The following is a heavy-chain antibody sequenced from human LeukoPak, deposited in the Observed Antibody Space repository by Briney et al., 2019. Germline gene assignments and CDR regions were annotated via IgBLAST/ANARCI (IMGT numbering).Heavy chain of an antibody. Sequence: LGGSLRLSCAASGFTVDDYAMHWVRQAPGKGLGWGSGISWNSGSIGYADSVKGRFTISRDNAKNSLYLQMNSLRAEDTALYYCAKDGTYYYDSSGYWGYFDYWGQGTLVTVSS. CDR1: GFTVDDYA. CDR3: AKDGTYYYDSSGYWGYFDY. V-gene: IGHV3-9*01. CDR2: ISWNSGSI. D-gene: IGHD3-22*01. J-gene: IGHJ4*02.